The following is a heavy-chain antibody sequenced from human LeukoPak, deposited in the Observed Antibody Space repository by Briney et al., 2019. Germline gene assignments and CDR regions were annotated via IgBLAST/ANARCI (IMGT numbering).Heavy chain of an antibody. CDR1: GGSISSSSYY. Sequence: SETLSLTCTVSGGSISSSSYYWGWIRQPPGKGLEWIVSIYYSGSTYYNPSLNSRVTISVDTSKNQFSLKLSSVTAADTAVYYCARLYYYDSSGYSAFDIWGQGTMVTVSS. D-gene: IGHD3-22*01. V-gene: IGHV4-39*01. J-gene: IGHJ3*02. CDR3: ARLYYYDSSGYSAFDI. CDR2: IYYSGST.